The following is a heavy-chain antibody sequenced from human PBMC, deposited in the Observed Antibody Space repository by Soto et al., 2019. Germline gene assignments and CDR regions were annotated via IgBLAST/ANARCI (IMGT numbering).Heavy chain of an antibody. CDR1: GFSLSTSGVG. D-gene: IGHD3-3*01. J-gene: IGHJ4*02. CDR3: AHRKGGYDFWSGYYGHGYSFDY. V-gene: IGHV2-5*02. Sequence: SGPTLVNPTQTLTLTCTFSGFSLSTSGVGVGWIRQPPGKALEWLALIYWDDDKRYSPSLKSRLTITKDTSKNQVVLTMTNMDPVDTATHYCAHRKGGYDFWSGYYGHGYSFDYWGQGTLVTVSS. CDR2: IYWDDDK.